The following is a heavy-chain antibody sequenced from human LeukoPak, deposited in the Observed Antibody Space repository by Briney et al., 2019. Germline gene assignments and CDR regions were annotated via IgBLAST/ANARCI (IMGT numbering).Heavy chain of an antibody. Sequence: GGSLRLSCAASGFTFSSYGMHWVRQAPGKGLEWVAFIRYDGSNKYYADSVKGRFTISRDNSKNTLYLQMNSLRAEDTAVYYCAKDLSVVTVRIAAAGYRAVDYWGQGTLVTVSS. V-gene: IGHV3-30*02. CDR3: AKDLSVVTVRIAAAGYRAVDY. CDR1: GFTFSSYG. J-gene: IGHJ4*02. CDR2: IRYDGSNK. D-gene: IGHD6-13*01.